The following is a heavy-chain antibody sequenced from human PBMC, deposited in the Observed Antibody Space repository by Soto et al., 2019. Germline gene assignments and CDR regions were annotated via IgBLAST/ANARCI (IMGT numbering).Heavy chain of an antibody. CDR3: AKAGAYCSGGSCYGHNWLDP. CDR1: GFTFSDFA. D-gene: IGHD2-15*01. CDR2: IWYDGSNQ. J-gene: IGHJ5*02. V-gene: IGHV3-33*06. Sequence: QVQLVESGGGVVQPGRSLRLSCAASGFTFSDFAMHWVRQAPGKGLEWLAVIWYDGSNQEYADSVKGRFTISRDNSKNTLYLQMNSLRDEDTAVYHCAKAGAYCSGGSCYGHNWLDPWGQGTLVTVSS.